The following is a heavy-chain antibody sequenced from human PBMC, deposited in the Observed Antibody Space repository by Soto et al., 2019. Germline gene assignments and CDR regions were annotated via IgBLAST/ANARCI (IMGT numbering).Heavy chain of an antibody. V-gene: IGHV3-9*01. CDR1: GFTFDDYA. J-gene: IGHJ3*02. CDR2: ISWNSGSI. D-gene: IGHD2-2*01. CDR3: AKDLVVVPAAEDWALGGAFDI. Sequence: QPGGSLRLSCAASGFTFDDYAMHWVRKAPGKGLEWVSGISWNSGSIGYADSVKGRFTISRDNAKNSLYLQMNSLRAEDTALYYCAKDLVVVPAAEDWALGGAFDIWGQGTMVTISS.